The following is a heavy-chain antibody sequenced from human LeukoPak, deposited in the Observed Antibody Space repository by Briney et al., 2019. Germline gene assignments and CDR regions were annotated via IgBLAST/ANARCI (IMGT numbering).Heavy chain of an antibody. CDR1: GYTFTGYY. J-gene: IGHJ4*02. CDR2: INPNSGGT. D-gene: IGHD3-10*01. Sequence: ASVKVSCKASGYTFTGYYMHWVRQAPGQGLEWMGWINPNSGGTNYAQKFQGRVTMTRDTSISTAYMELSRLRSDDTAVYYCARIHYGSGSYYTPRDYWGQGTLVTVSS. V-gene: IGHV1-2*02. CDR3: ARIHYGSGSYYTPRDY.